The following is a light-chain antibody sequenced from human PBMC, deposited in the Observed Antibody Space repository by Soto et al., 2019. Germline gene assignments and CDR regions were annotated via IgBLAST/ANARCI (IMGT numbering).Light chain of an antibody. CDR1: QSMSSW. CDR3: QQYNFYPWT. CDR2: KAT. Sequence: DIQMTQSPSTLSASVGDRVIITCRGSQSMSSWLAWYQQKPGKAPKLLIYKATTLETGVPSRFRGSGSGTEFTLTISSLQPDDFATYFCQQYNFYPWTFGQGTKVEIK. V-gene: IGKV1-5*03. J-gene: IGKJ1*01.